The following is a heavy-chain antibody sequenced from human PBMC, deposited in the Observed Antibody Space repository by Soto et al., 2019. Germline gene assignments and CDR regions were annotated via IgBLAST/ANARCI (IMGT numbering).Heavy chain of an antibody. Sequence: GGSLRLSCAASGFTFSSYAMSWVRQAPGKGQEWVSAISGSGGSTYYADSVKGRFTISRDNSKNTLYLQMNSLRAEDTAVYYCAKDTWDIVVVPAANYYYYYMDVWGKGTTVTVS. J-gene: IGHJ6*03. V-gene: IGHV3-23*01. CDR2: ISGSGGST. D-gene: IGHD2-2*01. CDR1: GFTFSSYA. CDR3: AKDTWDIVVVPAANYYYYYMDV.